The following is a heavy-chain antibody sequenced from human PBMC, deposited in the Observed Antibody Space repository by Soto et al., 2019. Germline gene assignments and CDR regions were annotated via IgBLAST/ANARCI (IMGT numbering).Heavy chain of an antibody. CDR1: GGSFSGYY. CDR3: ARLLRFYDNWFDP. D-gene: IGHD3-3*01. V-gene: IGHV4-34*01. Sequence: SETLSLTCAVYGGSFSGYYWSWIRQPPGKGLEWIGEIYYSGSTNYNPSLKSRVTISVDTSKNQFSLKLSSVTAADTAVYYCARLLRFYDNWFDPWGQGTLVTVSS. CDR2: IYYSGST. J-gene: IGHJ5*02.